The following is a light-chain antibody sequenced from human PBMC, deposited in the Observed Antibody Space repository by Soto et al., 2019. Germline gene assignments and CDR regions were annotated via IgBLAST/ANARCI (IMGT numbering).Light chain of an antibody. Sequence: EVVLTQSPGTLSLSPGERATLSCRASQTVSNNYLAWYQHKPGQSPKLLIFGSSDRATSIPDRFSGSGSGTDFTLTISRLEPEDFAVYYCQQYGSSPPYTFGQGTKLEIK. CDR3: QQYGSSPPYT. CDR1: QTVSNNY. CDR2: GSS. J-gene: IGKJ2*01. V-gene: IGKV3-20*01.